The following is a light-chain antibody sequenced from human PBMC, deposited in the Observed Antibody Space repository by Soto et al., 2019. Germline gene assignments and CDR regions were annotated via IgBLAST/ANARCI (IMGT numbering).Light chain of an antibody. Sequence: DIQMTQSPSSLSASVGDRVTITCRASQGISTYLNWYQQKPGKAPKLLICAASSLQSGVPSRFSGSGSETDFTLTISSLQPEHFATYSCQQSYSTTWTFGQGTKVEIK. V-gene: IGKV1-39*01. J-gene: IGKJ1*01. CDR2: AAS. CDR1: QGISTY. CDR3: QQSYSTTWT.